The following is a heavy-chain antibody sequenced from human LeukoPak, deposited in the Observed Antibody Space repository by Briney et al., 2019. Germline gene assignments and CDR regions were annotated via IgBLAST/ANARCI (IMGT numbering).Heavy chain of an antibody. Sequence: SETLTLTCRVSDYSISSGYYWGWIRQPPGKGLEWIGSIYYSGSTYYNPSLKSRVTISVDTSKNQFSLKLSSVTAADTAVYYCARRGAVAGSFDYWGQGTLVTVSS. CDR3: ARRGAVAGSFDY. V-gene: IGHV4-38-2*02. D-gene: IGHD6-19*01. CDR1: DYSISSGYY. J-gene: IGHJ4*02. CDR2: IYYSGST.